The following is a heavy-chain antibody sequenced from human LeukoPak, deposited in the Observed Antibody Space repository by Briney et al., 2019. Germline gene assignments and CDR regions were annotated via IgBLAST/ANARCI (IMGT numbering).Heavy chain of an antibody. CDR1: GGSFSGYY. J-gene: IGHJ5*02. CDR3: ARVGGYGSGGWWFDP. CDR2: INHSGST. V-gene: IGHV4-34*01. Sequence: SETLSLTCAVYGGSFSGYYWSWIRQPPGKGLEWIGEINHSGSTNYNPSLKSRVTISVDTSKNQFSLKLSSVTAADTAVYYCARVGGYGSGGWWFDPWGQGTLVTVSS. D-gene: IGHD3-10*01.